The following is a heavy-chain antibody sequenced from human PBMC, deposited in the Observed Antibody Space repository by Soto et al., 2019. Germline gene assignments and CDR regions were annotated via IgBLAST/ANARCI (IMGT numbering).Heavy chain of an antibody. CDR3: ARSRDIVVSGGWFGP. CDR2: IYPGDSDT. V-gene: IGHV5-51*01. D-gene: IGHD2-15*01. Sequence: PGESLKISCKGSGYSFTSYWIGWVRQMPGKGLEWMGIIYPGDSDTRYSPSFQGQVTISADKSISTAYLQWSSLKASDTAMYYCARSRDIVVSGGWFGPWGQRTLVTASS. J-gene: IGHJ5*02. CDR1: GYSFTSYW.